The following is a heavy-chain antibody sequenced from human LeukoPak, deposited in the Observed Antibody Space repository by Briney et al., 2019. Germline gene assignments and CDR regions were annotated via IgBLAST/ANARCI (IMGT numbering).Heavy chain of an antibody. D-gene: IGHD3-9*01. V-gene: IGHV3-23*01. Sequence: GGSLRLSCAVSGFTFSTYAMSWVRQAPGKGLEWVSAISGSGGGTYYADSVKGRFTISRDNAWNSLYLQMNSLRAEDTAVYYCARKENILTGYYDHWGQGTLVTVSS. J-gene: IGHJ5*02. CDR3: ARKENILTGYYDH. CDR1: GFTFSTYA. CDR2: ISGSGGGT.